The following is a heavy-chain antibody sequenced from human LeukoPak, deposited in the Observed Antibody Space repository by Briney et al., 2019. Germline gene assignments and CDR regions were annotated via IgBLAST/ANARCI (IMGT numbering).Heavy chain of an antibody. CDR2: INQDGSQK. CDR3: GRVGAYYGSGSYSDY. D-gene: IGHD3-10*01. J-gene: IGHJ4*02. CDR1: GFTLSNYP. V-gene: IGHV3-7*01. Sequence: PGGSLRLSCAASGFTLSNYPMSWVRQAPGKGLEWVANINQDGSQKYHVDSVKGRFTISRDNAKKSLYLQMNSLRAEDTAVYYCGRVGAYYGSGSYSDYWGQGTLVTVSS.